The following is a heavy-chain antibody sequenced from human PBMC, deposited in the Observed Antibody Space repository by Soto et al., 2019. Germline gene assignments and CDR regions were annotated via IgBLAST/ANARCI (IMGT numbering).Heavy chain of an antibody. CDR1: GGSISSSSYY. J-gene: IGHJ5*02. Sequence: SETLSLTCTVSGGSISSSSYYWGWIRQPPGKGLEWIGSIYYSGSTYYNPSLKSRVTISVDTSKNQFSLKLSSVTAADTAVCYCARMSCELPWFGESFCKNWFDPWGQGTLVTVSS. CDR3: ARMSCELPWFGESFCKNWFDP. CDR2: IYYSGST. V-gene: IGHV4-39*01. D-gene: IGHD3-10*01.